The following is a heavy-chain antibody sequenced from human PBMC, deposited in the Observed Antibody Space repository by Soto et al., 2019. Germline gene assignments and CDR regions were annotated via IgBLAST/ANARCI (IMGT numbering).Heavy chain of an antibody. CDR3: VKADSGVYRPYYYGLDV. Sequence: GGSLRLSCSASGFTFSSYAMHWVRQSPGRELKYVSVIGSEGGYTYYADSVKGRFTISRDNSKNTLYLQMSSLRPEDTAVYYCVKADSGVYRPYYYGLDVWGQGTTVTVSS. D-gene: IGHD3-22*01. V-gene: IGHV3-64D*08. CDR2: IGSEGGYT. CDR1: GFTFSSYA. J-gene: IGHJ6*02.